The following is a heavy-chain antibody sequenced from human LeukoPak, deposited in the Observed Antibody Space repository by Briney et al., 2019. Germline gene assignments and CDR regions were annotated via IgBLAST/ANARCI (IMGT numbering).Heavy chain of an antibody. D-gene: IGHD6-6*01. V-gene: IGHV3-23*01. CDR2: ISGGGGST. CDR3: ARELQQLVADDAFDI. Sequence: GGSLRLSCAASEFTFSNYAMNWVRQAPGKGLEWVSGISGGGGSTYYADSVKGRFTISRDNSKNTLYLQMNSLRAEDTAVYYCARELQQLVADDAFDIWGQGTMVTVSS. J-gene: IGHJ3*02. CDR1: EFTFSNYA.